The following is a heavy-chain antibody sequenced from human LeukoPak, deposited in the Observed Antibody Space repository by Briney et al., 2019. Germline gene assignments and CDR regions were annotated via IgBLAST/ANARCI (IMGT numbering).Heavy chain of an antibody. CDR2: IYHSGST. D-gene: IGHD6-6*01. CDR3: ARWIAARSSVGFDP. J-gene: IGHJ5*02. V-gene: IGHV4-38-2*02. CDR1: GYSISSGYY. Sequence: SETLSLTCTVSGYSISSGYYWGWIRQPPGKGLEWIGSIYHSGSTYYNPSLKSRVTISVDTSKNQFSPKLSSVTAADTAVYYCARWIAARSSVGFDPWGQGTLVTVSS.